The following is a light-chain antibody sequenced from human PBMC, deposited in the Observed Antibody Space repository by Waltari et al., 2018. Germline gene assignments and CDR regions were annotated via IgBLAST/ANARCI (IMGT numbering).Light chain of an antibody. CDR1: QYVGRW. Sequence: DIQMTQSPSSVSASVGDRVTITCRASQYVGRWLAWYQQEPGKTPKLLIYGASVLQSGVPSRFSASGYGTDFTLTISSLQPEDFATYYCQQASDFPRTFGQGTRVEV. J-gene: IGKJ1*01. V-gene: IGKV1-12*01. CDR2: GAS. CDR3: QQASDFPRT.